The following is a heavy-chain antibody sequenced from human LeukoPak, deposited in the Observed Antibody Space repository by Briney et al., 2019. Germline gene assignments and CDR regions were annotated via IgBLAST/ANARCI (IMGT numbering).Heavy chain of an antibody. CDR2: INAGNGNT. D-gene: IGHD3-9*01. V-gene: IGHV1-3*01. CDR1: GYTFTSYA. J-gene: IGHJ5*02. Sequence: ASVKVSCKASGYTFTSYAMHWVRQAPGQRLEWMGWINAGNGNTKYSQKFQGRVTITRDTSASTAYMELSSLRSEDTAVNYCARGGVLRYFVEKAPPDWFDPWGQGTLVTVSS. CDR3: ARGGVLRYFVEKAPPDWFDP.